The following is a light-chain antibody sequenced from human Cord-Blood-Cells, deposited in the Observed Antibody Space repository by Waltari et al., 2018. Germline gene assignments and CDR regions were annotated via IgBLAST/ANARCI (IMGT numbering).Light chain of an antibody. CDR3: SSYAGSNNYV. CDR2: EVS. CDR1: SSDVGGSNY. Sequence: QSALTHPPSASGSPGQSVTISCTGTSSDVGGSNYVSWYQQHPGKAPKLMIYEVSKRPSGVPDRFSGSKSGNTASLTVSGLQAEDEADYYCSSYAGSNNYVFGTGTKVTVL. J-gene: IGLJ1*01. V-gene: IGLV2-8*01.